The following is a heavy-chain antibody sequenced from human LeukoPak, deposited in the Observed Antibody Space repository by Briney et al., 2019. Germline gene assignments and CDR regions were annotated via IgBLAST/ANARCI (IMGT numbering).Heavy chain of an antibody. CDR2: IRYDGTNK. V-gene: IGHV3-30*02. CDR3: AKDRDYSNFVHYFFDY. Sequence: GGSLRLSCAASGFTFRSYGMHWVRQAPGKGLEWVAFIRYDGTNKYQADSVKGRFTISRDNSKNTLYLQMNSLRAEDTAVYYCAKDRDYSNFVHYFFDYWGQGTLVTVSS. J-gene: IGHJ4*02. D-gene: IGHD4-11*01. CDR1: GFTFRSYG.